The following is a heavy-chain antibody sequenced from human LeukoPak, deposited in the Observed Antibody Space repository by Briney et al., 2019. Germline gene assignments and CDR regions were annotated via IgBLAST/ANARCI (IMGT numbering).Heavy chain of an antibody. CDR1: GGSISSGSYY. D-gene: IGHD3-22*01. V-gene: IGHV4-61*02. CDR2: IFTSGST. J-gene: IGHJ4*02. Sequence: SETLSLTCTVSGGSISSGSYYWSWIRQPAGKGLEWIGRIFTSGSTNYNPSLKSRVTISLDTSENHFSLKLSSVTAADTAVYYCARVTTGGYYNYWGQGTLVTVSS. CDR3: ARVTTGGYYNY.